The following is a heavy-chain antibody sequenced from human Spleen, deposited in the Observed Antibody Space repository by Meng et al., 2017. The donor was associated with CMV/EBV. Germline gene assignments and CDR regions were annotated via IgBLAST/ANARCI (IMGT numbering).Heavy chain of an antibody. J-gene: IGHJ5*02. D-gene: IGHD2-8*01. V-gene: IGHV3-53*01. CDR2: IYTNGKT. Sequence: GESLKISCAASGLTVSENYMSWVRQAPGKGLEWVSVIYTNGKTQYAESVKGRFTISRDSSRNILYLQMSSLRIEDTAIYYCARSGLPPNGLFPEQGFDPWGQGTLVTVSS. CDR3: ARSGLPPNGLFPEQGFDP. CDR1: GLTVSENY.